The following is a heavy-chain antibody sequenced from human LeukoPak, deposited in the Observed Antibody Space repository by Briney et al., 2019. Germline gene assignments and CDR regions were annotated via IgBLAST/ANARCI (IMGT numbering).Heavy chain of an antibody. CDR1: GGSFSGYY. V-gene: IGHV4-59*01. CDR2: MYYSGST. Sequence: PSETLSLTCAVYGGSFSGYYWTWIRLPPGKELEWIGYMYYSGSTNYNPSLKSRVTMSVDTPKNQFSLKLSSVTAADTAVYYCAREVFYYDRSGYYGGWFDPWGQGTLVTVSS. CDR3: AREVFYYDRSGYYGGWFDP. J-gene: IGHJ5*02. D-gene: IGHD3-22*01.